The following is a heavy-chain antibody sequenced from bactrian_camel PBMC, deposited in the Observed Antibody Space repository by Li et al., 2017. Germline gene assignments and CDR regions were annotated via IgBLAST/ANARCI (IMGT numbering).Heavy chain of an antibody. J-gene: IGHJ6*01. V-gene: IGHV3S25*01. CDR3: LRGFTYGYRGFLLDFGY. D-gene: IGHD6*01. Sequence: QLVESGGGLVQPGGSLRLSCAASGFTFSSYWMYWVRQAPGKGLEWVSAINGGGGTTYYADSVKARFTISRDNAKNTVYLPMNSPKPEDTAVYYCLRGFTYGYRGFLLDFGYWGQGTQVTVS. CDR1: GFTFSSYW. CDR2: INGGGGTT.